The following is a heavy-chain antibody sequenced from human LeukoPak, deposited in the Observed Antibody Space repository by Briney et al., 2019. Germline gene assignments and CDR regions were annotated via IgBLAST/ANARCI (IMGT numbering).Heavy chain of an antibody. V-gene: IGHV3-7*01. CDR3: ARDRQWLGRDEFFDY. D-gene: IGHD6-19*01. CDR2: IKQDGTEK. Sequence: GGSLRLSCAASGFIFSSYWMTWVRQAPGKGLEWVANIKQDGTEKYYVDSVKGRFTISRDNAKNSLYLQMNSLRVEDTAVYYYARDRQWLGRDEFFDYWGQGTLVTVSS. CDR1: GFIFSSYW. J-gene: IGHJ4*02.